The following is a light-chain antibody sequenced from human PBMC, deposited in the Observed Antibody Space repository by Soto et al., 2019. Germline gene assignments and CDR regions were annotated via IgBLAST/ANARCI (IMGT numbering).Light chain of an antibody. CDR1: QSISSY. Sequence: GDRVTITCRASQSISSYLNWYQQKPGKAPKLLIYAASSLQSGVPSRFSGSGSGTDFTLTISSLQPEDFASYYCQQSYSTPFTFGPGTKVDIK. V-gene: IGKV1-39*01. CDR3: QQSYSTPFT. J-gene: IGKJ3*01. CDR2: AAS.